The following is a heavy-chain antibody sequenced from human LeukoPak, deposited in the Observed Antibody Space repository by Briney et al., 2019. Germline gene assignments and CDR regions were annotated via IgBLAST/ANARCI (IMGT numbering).Heavy chain of an antibody. D-gene: IGHD5-12*01. CDR1: GFTFSSYW. CDR3: VRSWEGGYDYERILGY. Sequence: GGSLRLSCAASGFTFSSYWMSWVRQAPGKGLEWVANIKQDGSEKYYVDSVKGRFTISRDNAKNSLYLQMNSLRAEDTAVYYCVRSWEGGYDYERILGYWGQGTLVTVSS. CDR2: IKQDGSEK. V-gene: IGHV3-7*01. J-gene: IGHJ4*02.